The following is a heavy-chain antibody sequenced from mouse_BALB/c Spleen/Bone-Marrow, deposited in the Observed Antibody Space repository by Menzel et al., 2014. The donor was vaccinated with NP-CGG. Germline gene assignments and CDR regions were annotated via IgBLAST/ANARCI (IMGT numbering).Heavy chain of an antibody. CDR3: ARAAYRYDVTWFAY. CDR2: IWAGGST. V-gene: IGHV2-9*02. D-gene: IGHD2-14*01. Sequence: QVQLQHSGPGLVAPSQSLSITCTVSGFSLTSYGVHWVRQPPGKGLEWLGVIWAGGSTNYNSALMSRLSISKDNSKSXVFLKMNSLQTDDAAIYYWARAAYRYDVTWFAYWGQGTLVTVSA. CDR1: GFSLTSYG. J-gene: IGHJ3*01.